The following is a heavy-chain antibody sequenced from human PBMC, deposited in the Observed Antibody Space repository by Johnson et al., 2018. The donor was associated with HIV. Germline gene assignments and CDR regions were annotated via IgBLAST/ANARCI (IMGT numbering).Heavy chain of an antibody. Sequence: QMLLVESGGGLVQPGRSLRLSCAASGFTFSNAWMSWVRQAPGKGLEWVAFIRYDGSNKYYEDSVKGRFTISRDNPKNTFYLQMNSLRAEDTAIYYCATLGVVIATRDAFDIWGKGTVVTVTS. CDR2: IRYDGSNK. J-gene: IGHJ3*02. D-gene: IGHD2-21*01. CDR3: ATLGVVIATRDAFDI. CDR1: GFTFSNAW. V-gene: IGHV3-33*08.